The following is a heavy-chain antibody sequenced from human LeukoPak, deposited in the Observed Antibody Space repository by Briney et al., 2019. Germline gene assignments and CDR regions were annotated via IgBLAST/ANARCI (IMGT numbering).Heavy chain of an antibody. V-gene: IGHV3-7*01. Sequence: PGGSLRLSCAASGFTFSSYWMSWVRQAPGKGLEWVANIKQDGSEKYYVDSVKGRFTISRDNAKNSLYLQMNSLRAEDTAVYYCASHPKYSSGWYAASESGYFQHWGQGTLVTVSS. CDR2: IKQDGSEK. D-gene: IGHD6-19*01. CDR1: GFTFSSYW. CDR3: ASHPKYSSGWYAASESGYFQH. J-gene: IGHJ1*01.